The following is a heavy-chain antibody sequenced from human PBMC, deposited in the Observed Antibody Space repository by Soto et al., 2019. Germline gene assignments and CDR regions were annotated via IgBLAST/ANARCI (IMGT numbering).Heavy chain of an antibody. V-gene: IGHV3-9*01. J-gene: IGHJ6*02. CDR3: AKGNSSRGYYYYYRMDV. CDR1: GFTFDDYA. Sequence: GGSLRLSCAASGFTFDDYAMHWVRQAPGKXLEWVSGISWNSGSIGYADSVKGRFTISRDNAKNSLYLQMNSLRAEDTALYYCAKGNSSRGYYYYYRMDVWGQGTTVTVSS. D-gene: IGHD6-6*01. CDR2: ISWNSGSI.